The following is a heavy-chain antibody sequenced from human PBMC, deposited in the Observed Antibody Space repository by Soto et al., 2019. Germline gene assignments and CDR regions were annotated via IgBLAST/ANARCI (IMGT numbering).Heavy chain of an antibody. CDR3: ARGGAMGVDY. CDR2: IYFDGITT. J-gene: IGHJ4*02. D-gene: IGHD1-26*01. V-gene: IGHV3-74*01. CDR1: GFTFNTHW. Sequence: GGSLRLSCTASGFTFNTHWMHWVRQAPGKGLVWVSRIYFDGITTNYADSVKGRLTVSRDNAKSTVYLHVNTLRDEDTAVYYCARGGAMGVDYWGQGTLVTVSS.